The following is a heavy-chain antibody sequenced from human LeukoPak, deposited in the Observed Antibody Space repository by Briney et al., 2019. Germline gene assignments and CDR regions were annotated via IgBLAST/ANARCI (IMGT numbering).Heavy chain of an antibody. CDR1: GFTFSSYA. CDR2: ISGSADST. V-gene: IGHV3-23*01. J-gene: IGHJ3*02. Sequence: PGGSVRLSCAASGFTFSSYAMSWVRQAPGKGLEWVSAISGSADSTYSADSVKGRFTISRDNSKNTLYLQMNSLRAEDTALYYCAKPTSGSYSLNAFDIWGQGTMVTVSS. D-gene: IGHD1-26*01. CDR3: AKPTSGSYSLNAFDI.